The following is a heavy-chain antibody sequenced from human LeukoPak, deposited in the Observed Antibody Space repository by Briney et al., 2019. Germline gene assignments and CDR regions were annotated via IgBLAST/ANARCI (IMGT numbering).Heavy chain of an antibody. J-gene: IGHJ6*03. CDR3: ASTCSSTSCYQNYYYYYYMDV. CDR2: ISSSSSTI. Sequence: PGGSLRLSCAASGFTFSSYSMNWVRQAPGKGLEWVSYISSSSSTIYYADSVKGRFTISRDNAKNSLYLQMNSLRAEDTAVYYCASTCSSTSCYQNYYYYYYMDVWCKGTTVTVSS. D-gene: IGHD2-2*01. CDR1: GFTFSSYS. V-gene: IGHV3-48*04.